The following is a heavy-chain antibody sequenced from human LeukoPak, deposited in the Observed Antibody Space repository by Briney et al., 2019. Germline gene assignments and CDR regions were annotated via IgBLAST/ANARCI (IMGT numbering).Heavy chain of an antibody. CDR1: GGSISSGGYY. CDR3: AREIYDFWSGYYTSAGDDAFDI. D-gene: IGHD3-3*01. J-gene: IGHJ3*02. V-gene: IGHV4-31*03. CDR2: IYYSGST. Sequence: PSQTLSLTCTVSGGSISSGGYYWSWIRQHPGKGLEWIGYIYYSGSTYYNASLKSRVTISVDTSKNQFSLKLSSVTAADTAVYYCAREIYDFWSGYYTSAGDDAFDIWGQGTMVTVSS.